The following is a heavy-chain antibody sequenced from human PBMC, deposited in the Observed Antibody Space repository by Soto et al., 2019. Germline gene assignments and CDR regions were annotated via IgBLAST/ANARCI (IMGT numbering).Heavy chain of an antibody. Sequence: QVQLVQSGAEVKKPGASVKVSCKASGYTFTSYDINWVRQATGQGLEWMGWMNPNNNNTGYAQKFQGRGTMNRNTSISTAYMELSSLGSEDTAVYYCARGPHPYFNDYWGQGTLVTVSS. V-gene: IGHV1-8*01. D-gene: IGHD2-8*01. CDR3: ARGPHPYFNDY. CDR1: GYTFTSYD. J-gene: IGHJ4*02. CDR2: MNPNNNNT.